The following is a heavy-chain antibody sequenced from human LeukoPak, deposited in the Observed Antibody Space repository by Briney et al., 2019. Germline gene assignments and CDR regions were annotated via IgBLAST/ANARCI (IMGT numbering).Heavy chain of an antibody. CDR1: GGSFSGYY. D-gene: IGHD5-24*01. CDR3: ARAGRWLQFFDY. V-gene: IGHV4-34*01. CDR2: INHSGST. J-gene: IGHJ4*02. Sequence: SETLSLTCAVYGGSFSGYYWSWIRQPPGKGLEWIGEINHSGSTNYNPSLKSRVTISVDTSKNQFSLKLSSVTAADTAVYYCARAGRWLQFFDYWGQGTQVTVSS.